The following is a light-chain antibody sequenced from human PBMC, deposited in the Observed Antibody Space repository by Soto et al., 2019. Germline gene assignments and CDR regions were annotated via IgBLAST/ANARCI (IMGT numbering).Light chain of an antibody. CDR3: QQSYSTPRL. CDR2: AAS. J-gene: IGKJ3*01. V-gene: IGKV1-39*01. Sequence: DIQMTQSPSSLSASVGDRVTITCRASQSISSYLNWYQQKPGKAPKLLIYAASSLQSGVPSRFSGSGSGTDFTLTIISLQPEDFATYYCQQSYSTPRLFGPGTKVDIK. CDR1: QSISSY.